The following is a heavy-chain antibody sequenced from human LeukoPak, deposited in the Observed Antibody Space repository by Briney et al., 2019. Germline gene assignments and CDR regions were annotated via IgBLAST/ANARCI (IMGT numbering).Heavy chain of an antibody. V-gene: IGHV3-23*01. D-gene: IGHD3-22*01. CDR3: AKVYYGGYYDSSGYY. CDR1: GFTFSSYA. CDR2: ISGSGGST. Sequence: GGSLRLSCAASGFTFSSYAMSWVRQAPGKGLEWVSSISGSGGSTYYADSVKGRFTISRDNSKNTLYLQMNSLRAEDTAVYYCAKVYYGGYYDSSGYYWGQGTLVTVSS. J-gene: IGHJ4*02.